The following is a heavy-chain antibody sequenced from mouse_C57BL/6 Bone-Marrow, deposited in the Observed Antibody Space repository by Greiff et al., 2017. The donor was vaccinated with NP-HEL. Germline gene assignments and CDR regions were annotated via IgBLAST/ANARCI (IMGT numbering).Heavy chain of an antibody. D-gene: IGHD2-4*01. CDR2: IHPNSGST. Sequence: QVHVKQSGAELVKPGASVKLSCKASGYTFTSYWMHWVKQRPGQGLEWIGMIHPNSGSTNYNENFKSKATLTVDKSSSTAYMQLSSLTSEDSAVYYCASMITTRRYYFDYWGQGTTLTVSS. V-gene: IGHV1-64*01. CDR3: ASMITTRRYYFDY. J-gene: IGHJ2*01. CDR1: GYTFTSYW.